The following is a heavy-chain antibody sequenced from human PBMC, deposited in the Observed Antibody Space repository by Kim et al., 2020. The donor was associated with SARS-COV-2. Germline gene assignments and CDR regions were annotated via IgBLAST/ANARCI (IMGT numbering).Heavy chain of an antibody. Sequence: GGSLRLSCAASGFTFDDYAMHWVRQAPGKGLEWVSGISWNSGSIGYADSVKGRFTISRDNAKNSLYLQMNSLRAEDTPLYYCAKAVGDYGYYFDYWGQGTLVTVSS. CDR3: AKAVGDYGYYFDY. CDR1: GFTFDDYA. V-gene: IGHV3-9*01. CDR2: ISWNSGSI. D-gene: IGHD4-17*01. J-gene: IGHJ4*02.